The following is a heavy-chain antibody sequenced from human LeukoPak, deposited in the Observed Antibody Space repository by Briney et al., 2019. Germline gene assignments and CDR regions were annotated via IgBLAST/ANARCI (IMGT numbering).Heavy chain of an antibody. CDR3: AKEHRRCSGGSCYPNNDY. J-gene: IGHJ4*02. CDR1: GFTLSSYG. Sequence: GGSLRLFCAASGFTLSSYGMLGLRQAPGKGLEGVAFIRYDGSNKYYADSVKGRFTISRDNSKNTLYLQMNSLRAEDTAVYYCAKEHRRCSGGSCYPNNDYWGQGALVTVSS. V-gene: IGHV3-30*02. CDR2: IRYDGSNK. D-gene: IGHD2-15*01.